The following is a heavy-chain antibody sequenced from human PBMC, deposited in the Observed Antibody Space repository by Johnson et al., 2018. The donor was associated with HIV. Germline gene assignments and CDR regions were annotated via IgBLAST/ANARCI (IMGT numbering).Heavy chain of an antibody. CDR2: ISYDGSNK. CDR1: GFTFSSYA. J-gene: IGHJ3*02. D-gene: IGHD2-2*01. CDR3: ARDEERYHAFDI. Sequence: QAQLVESGGGVVQPGRSLRLSCAASGFTFSSYAMHWVRQAPGKGLEWVAVISYDGSNKYYADSVKGRFTISRDNSKNTLYLQMNSLRAEDTAVYYCARDEERYHAFDIWGQGTMVTVSS. V-gene: IGHV3-30*14.